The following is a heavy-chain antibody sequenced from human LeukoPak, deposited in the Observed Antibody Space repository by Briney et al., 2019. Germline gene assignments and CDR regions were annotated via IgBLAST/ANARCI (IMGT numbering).Heavy chain of an antibody. J-gene: IGHJ6*03. D-gene: IGHD6-6*01. Sequence: ASVKVSCKASGYTFTGYYMHWVRQAPGQGLEWMGWINPNSGGTNYAQKFQGRVTMTRDTSISTAYMELSRLRSDDTAVYYCARDGIAARPTNNNYYYYYYMDVWGKGTTVTVSS. CDR2: INPNSGGT. CDR3: ARDGIAARPTNNNYYYYYYMDV. V-gene: IGHV1-2*02. CDR1: GYTFTGYY.